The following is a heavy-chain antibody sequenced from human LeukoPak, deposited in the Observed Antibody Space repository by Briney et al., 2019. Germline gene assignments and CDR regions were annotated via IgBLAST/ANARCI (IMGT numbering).Heavy chain of an antibody. J-gene: IGHJ5*02. CDR2: IYYSGST. V-gene: IGHV4-39*07. CDR3: ARGPYYYDSRGFDP. D-gene: IGHD3-22*01. CDR1: GGSISSSSYY. Sequence: PSETLSLTCTVSGGSISSSSYYWGWIRQPPGKGLEWIGSIYYSGSTNYNPSLKSRVTISVDTSKNQFSLKLSSVTAADTAVYYCARGPYYYDSRGFDPWGQGTLVTVSS.